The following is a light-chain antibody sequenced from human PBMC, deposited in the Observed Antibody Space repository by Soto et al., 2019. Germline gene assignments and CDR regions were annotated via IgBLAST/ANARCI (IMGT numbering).Light chain of an antibody. V-gene: IGLV1-44*01. J-gene: IGLJ2*01. CDR2: GHN. CDR3: AACNDSLNGRV. CDR1: SSSIGSNT. Sequence: QPVLTQPPSASGTPGQRVTISCSGSSSSIGSNTVNWYQQLPGTAPKLLIYGHNQRPSGVPDRFSGSKSGTSASLAISGLQSEDEADYYCAACNDSLNGRVFGGGTKLTVL.